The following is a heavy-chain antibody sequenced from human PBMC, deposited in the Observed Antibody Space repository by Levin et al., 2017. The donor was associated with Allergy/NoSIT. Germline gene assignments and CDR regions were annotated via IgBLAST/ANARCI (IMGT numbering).Heavy chain of an antibody. CDR2: ISSSSSYI. J-gene: IGHJ3*02. V-gene: IGHV3-21*01. CDR1: GFTFSSYS. CDR3: ARDWEDIVVVVANDAFDI. D-gene: IGHD2-15*01. Sequence: GESLKISCAASGFTFSSYSMNWVRQAPGKGLEWVSSISSSSSYIYYADSVKGRFTISRDNAKNSLYLQMNSLRAEDTAVYYCARDWEDIVVVVANDAFDIWGQGTMVTVSS.